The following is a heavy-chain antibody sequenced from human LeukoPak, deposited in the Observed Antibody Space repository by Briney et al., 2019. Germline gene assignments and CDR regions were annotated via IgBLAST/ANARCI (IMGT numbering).Heavy chain of an antibody. V-gene: IGHV1-58*02. CDR3: AAQRGASLHDFWSTRLFDP. CDR2: IVLGAGNT. D-gene: IGHD3-3*01. CDR1: GFTFPNSA. Sequence: SVKVSCKASGFTFPNSAMRWVRQARGQRLEWIGWIVLGAGNTVYSHKFHDRVTITRDVSTNTAYMELDSLGSEDTAVYYCAAQRGASLHDFWSTRLFDPWGQGTLVTVS. J-gene: IGHJ5*02.